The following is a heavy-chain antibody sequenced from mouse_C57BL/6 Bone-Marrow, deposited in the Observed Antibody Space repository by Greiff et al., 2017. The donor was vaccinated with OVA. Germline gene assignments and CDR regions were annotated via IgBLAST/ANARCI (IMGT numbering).Heavy chain of an antibody. V-gene: IGHV1-77*01. Sequence: VQRVESGAELVKPGASVKISCKASGYTFTDYYINWVKQRPGQGLEWIGKIGPGSGSTYYNEKFKGQATLTADKSSSTAYMQLSSLTSEDSAVYFCARSDDALCWYWDVWGRGTAVTVTA. J-gene: IGHJ1*03. CDR2: IGPGSGST. D-gene: IGHD6-1*01. CDR1: GYTFTDYY. CDR3: ARSDDALCWYWDV.